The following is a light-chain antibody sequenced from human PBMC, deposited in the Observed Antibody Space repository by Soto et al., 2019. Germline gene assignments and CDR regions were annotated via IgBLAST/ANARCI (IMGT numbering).Light chain of an antibody. CDR3: QQRSNWPPGYT. CDR2: DAS. CDR1: QSVSSY. V-gene: IGKV3-11*01. Sequence: EIVLTQSPATLSLSPGERATLSCRASQSVSSYLAWYQQKPGQAPRLLIYDASNRATGIPARFSGSGSGTDFTITITSREPEDFAFYYCQQRSNWPPGYTFGQGTKLEIK. J-gene: IGKJ2*01.